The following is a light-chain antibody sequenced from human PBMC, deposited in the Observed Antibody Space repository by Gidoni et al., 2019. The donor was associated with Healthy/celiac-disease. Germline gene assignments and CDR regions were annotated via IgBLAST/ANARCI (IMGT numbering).Light chain of an antibody. V-gene: IGKV3-20*01. J-gene: IGKJ1*01. CDR1: QSVSSSY. CDR2: GAS. Sequence: EMVLTQSPGTLSLSPGERAPLSCRASQSVSSSYLAWYQPKPGQAPRLLLYGASSRATGIPDRFSGSGSGTDFTLTISRLEPEDFAVYYCQQYGSSPPTFXQXTKVEIQ. CDR3: QQYGSSPPT.